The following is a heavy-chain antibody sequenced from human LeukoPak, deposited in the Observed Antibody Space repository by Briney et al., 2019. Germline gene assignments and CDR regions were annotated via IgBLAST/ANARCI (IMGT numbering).Heavy chain of an antibody. J-gene: IGHJ4*02. CDR3: TRSFGGSGDY. CDR2: INTDGSDT. CDR1: GFTFSDYW. D-gene: IGHD4-23*01. Sequence: GGSLRLSCAVSGFTFSDYWMHWVRQASGKGLVWISRINTDGSDTDYADSVKGRFTISRDNAKNTLYLQMNSLITEDTALYYCTRSFGGSGDYWGQGTLVTVSS. V-gene: IGHV3-74*01.